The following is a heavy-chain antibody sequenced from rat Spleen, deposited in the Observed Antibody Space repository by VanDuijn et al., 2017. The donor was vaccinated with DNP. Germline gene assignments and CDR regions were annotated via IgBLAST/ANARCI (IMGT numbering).Heavy chain of an antibody. CDR3: AKGGTTDA. CDR2: ITSSGGAT. D-gene: IGHD1-10*01. Sequence: EVQLVESGGGLVQPGRSLKLSCAASGFTFRNYGIAWVRQAPTKGLEWVASITSSGGATFYLDSGKGRFTISRDNTKNTLYLQMSSLRPEDTATYYCAKGGTTDAWGRGTLVTVSS. CDR1: GFTFRNYG. V-gene: IGHV5S13*01. J-gene: IGHJ4*01.